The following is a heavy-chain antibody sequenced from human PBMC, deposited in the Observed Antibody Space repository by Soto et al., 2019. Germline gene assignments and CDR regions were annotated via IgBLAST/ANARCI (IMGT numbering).Heavy chain of an antibody. CDR3: AKVLGIMITFGGVKDAFDI. CDR1: GFTFSSDG. CDR2: ISYDGSNK. Sequence: GGSLRPSCAASGFTFSSDGIRWVSQAPGKVLEWVAVISYDGSNKYYADSVKGRFTISRDNSKNTLYLQMNSLRAEDTAVYYCAKVLGIMITFGGVKDAFDIWGQGAMVTVSS. J-gene: IGHJ3*02. V-gene: IGHV3-30*18. D-gene: IGHD3-16*01.